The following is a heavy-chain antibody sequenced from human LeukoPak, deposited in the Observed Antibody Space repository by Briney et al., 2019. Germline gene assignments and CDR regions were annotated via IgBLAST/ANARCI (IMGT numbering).Heavy chain of an antibody. CDR3: ARGGPDFY. Sequence: PSGTLSLTCAVYGGSFSGYYWSWIRQPPGKGLEWIGEINHSGSTNYNPSLKSRVTISVDTSKNQFSLKLSSVTAADTAVYYCARGGPDFYWGRGTLVTVSS. CDR2: INHSGST. V-gene: IGHV4-34*01. CDR1: GGSFSGYY. D-gene: IGHD2-21*02. J-gene: IGHJ4*02.